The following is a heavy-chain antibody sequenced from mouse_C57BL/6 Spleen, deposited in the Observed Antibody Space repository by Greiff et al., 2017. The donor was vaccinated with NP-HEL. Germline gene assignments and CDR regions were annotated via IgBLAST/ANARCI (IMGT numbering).Heavy chain of an antibody. CDR1: GFTFSDYY. D-gene: IGHD2-3*01. Sequence: EVMLVESGGGLVQPGGSLKLSCAASGFTFSDYYMYWVRQTPEKRLEWVAYISNGGGSTYYPDTVKGRFTISRDNAKNTLYLQMSRLKSEDTAMYYCARHKRDGYYPFDYWGQGTTLTVSS. V-gene: IGHV5-12*01. J-gene: IGHJ2*01. CDR2: ISNGGGST. CDR3: ARHKRDGYYPFDY.